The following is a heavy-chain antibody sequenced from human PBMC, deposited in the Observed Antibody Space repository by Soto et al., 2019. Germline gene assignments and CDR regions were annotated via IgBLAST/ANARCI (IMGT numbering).Heavy chain of an antibody. CDR3: ARYPVPGIAAAGQFDY. D-gene: IGHD6-13*01. J-gene: IGHJ4*02. CDR2: IYYSGST. CDR1: GGSISSGGYY. Sequence: TLSLTCTVSGGSISSGGYYWSWIRQHPGKGLEWIGYIYYSGSTYYNPSLKSRVTISVDTSKNQFSLKLSSVTAADTAVYYCARYPVPGIAAAGQFDYWGQGTLVTVSS. V-gene: IGHV4-31*03.